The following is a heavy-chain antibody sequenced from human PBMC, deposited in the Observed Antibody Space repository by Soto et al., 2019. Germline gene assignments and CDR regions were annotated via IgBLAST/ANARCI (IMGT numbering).Heavy chain of an antibody. J-gene: IGHJ5*02. CDR3: ARGMEQQQLLLGWFDP. Sequence: QVQLVESGGGLVKPGGSLRLSCAASGFTFSDYYMSWIRQAPGKGLEWVSYISSSSSYTNYADSVKGRFTISRDNAKNSLYLQMNSLRAEDTAVYYCARGMEQQQLLLGWFDPWGQGTLVTVSS. D-gene: IGHD6-13*01. CDR2: ISSSSSYT. CDR1: GFTFSDYY. V-gene: IGHV3-11*06.